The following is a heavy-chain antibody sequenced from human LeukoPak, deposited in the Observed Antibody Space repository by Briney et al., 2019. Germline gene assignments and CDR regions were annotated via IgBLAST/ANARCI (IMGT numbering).Heavy chain of an antibody. J-gene: IGHJ4*02. CDR3: AKDTEGYSYGLDY. Sequence: PGRSLRLSCAASGFTFDDYAMHWVRQAPGKGLEWVSGISWNSGSIGYADSVKGRFTISRDNAKNSLYLQMNSLRAEDMALYYCAKDTEGYSYGLDYWGQGTLVTVSS. V-gene: IGHV3-9*03. CDR1: GFTFDDYA. CDR2: ISWNSGSI. D-gene: IGHD5-18*01.